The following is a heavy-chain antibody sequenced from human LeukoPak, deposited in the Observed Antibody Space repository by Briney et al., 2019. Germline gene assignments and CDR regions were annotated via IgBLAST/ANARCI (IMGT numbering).Heavy chain of an antibody. CDR2: ISHSGST. D-gene: IGHD3-22*01. V-gene: IGHV4-31*11. Sequence: KPSQTLSLTCAVSGGSINSGGYYWSWIRQHPGKGLEWIGYISHSGSTSYNPSLKSRVTISVDTSNNEFSLRLTSVTAADTAVYYCARGGYYYDTCGPFDYWGQGTLVTVSS. J-gene: IGHJ4*02. CDR1: GGSINSGGYY. CDR3: ARGGYYYDTCGPFDY.